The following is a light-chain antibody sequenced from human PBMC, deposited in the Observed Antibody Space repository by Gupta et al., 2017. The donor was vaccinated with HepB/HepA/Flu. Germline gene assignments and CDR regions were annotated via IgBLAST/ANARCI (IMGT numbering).Light chain of an antibody. V-gene: IGLV1-40*01. CDR1: SSNIGAGYD. CDR3: QSYDSSLSGVV. J-gene: IGLJ2*01. CDR2: GNS. Sequence: QSVLTQRPSVSGAPGQRVTISCTGSSSNIGAGYDVHWYQQLPGTAPKLLIYGNSNRPSGVPDRFSGSKSGTSASLAITGLQAEDEADYYCQSYDSSLSGVVFGGGNKLTVL.